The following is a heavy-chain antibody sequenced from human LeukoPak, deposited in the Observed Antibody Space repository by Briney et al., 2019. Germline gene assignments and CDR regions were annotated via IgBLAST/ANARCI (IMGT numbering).Heavy chain of an antibody. D-gene: IGHD3-10*01. CDR1: GFTFSTYA. CDR3: AKGVFYYYSGSSDC. CDR2: IGGSGGTT. V-gene: IGHV3-23*01. Sequence: GGSLRLSCAASGFTFSTYAMNWVRQAPGKGLEWVSGIGGSGGTTHYADSVKGRFTISRDNPKNTLYLQMNSLRAEDTALYYCAKGVFYYYSGSSDCWGQGTLVTVSS. J-gene: IGHJ4*02.